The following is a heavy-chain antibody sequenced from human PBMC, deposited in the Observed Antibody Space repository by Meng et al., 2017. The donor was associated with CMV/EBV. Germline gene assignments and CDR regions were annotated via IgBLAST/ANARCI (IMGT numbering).Heavy chain of an antibody. CDR2: IRSKAYGGTT. CDR3: TRAPADYYDSSGYYQAPDY. J-gene: IGHJ4*02. CDR1: GFTFGDYA. Sequence: GESLQISCTASGFTFGDYAMSWVRQAPGKGLEWVGLIRSKAYGGTTEYAASVKGRFTISRDDSKSIAYLQMNSLKTEDTAVYYCTRAPADYYDSSGYYQAPDYWGQGTLVTVSS. V-gene: IGHV3-49*04. D-gene: IGHD3-22*01.